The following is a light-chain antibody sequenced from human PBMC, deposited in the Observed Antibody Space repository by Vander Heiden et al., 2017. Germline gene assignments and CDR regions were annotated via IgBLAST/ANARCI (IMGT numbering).Light chain of an antibody. CDR1: QSVSSY. J-gene: IGKJ4*01. V-gene: IGKV3-11*01. CDR3: QQRSNWPLT. Sequence: EIVLTQSPATLSLSPGERATLSCRASQSVSSYLAWYQQKPGQAPRIRIYDASNRATGIPARFSGSGSGTDFTLTISSLEPEDFAVYYCQQRSNWPLTFGGGTKVEIK. CDR2: DAS.